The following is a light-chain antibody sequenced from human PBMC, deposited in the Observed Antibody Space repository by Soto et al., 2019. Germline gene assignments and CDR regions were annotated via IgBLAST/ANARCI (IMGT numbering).Light chain of an antibody. CDR1: SSDVGDNNS. Sequence: QSALTQPASVSGSPEQSITISCTGTSSDVGDNNSVSWYQQHPGKAPKLMIYDVSNRPSGVSNRFSGSKYGNTASLTISGLHAEDEADYYCSSYTSSSTLVFGTGTKLTVL. CDR3: SSYTSSSTLV. J-gene: IGLJ1*01. V-gene: IGLV2-14*01. CDR2: DVS.